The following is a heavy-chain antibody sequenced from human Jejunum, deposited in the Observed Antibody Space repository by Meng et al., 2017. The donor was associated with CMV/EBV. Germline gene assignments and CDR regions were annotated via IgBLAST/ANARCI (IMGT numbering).Heavy chain of an antibody. J-gene: IGHJ6*02. Sequence: SGVTVSSNYMSWVRQAPGKGLEWVSLIYSGGGIYYADSVKGRFTISRDSSKNKVYLQMNSLRAEDTAVYYCAIDFWSGYYRYGLDVWGQGTTVTVS. CDR3: AIDFWSGYYRYGLDV. CDR1: GVTVSSNY. D-gene: IGHD3-3*01. CDR2: IYSGGGI. V-gene: IGHV3-66*02.